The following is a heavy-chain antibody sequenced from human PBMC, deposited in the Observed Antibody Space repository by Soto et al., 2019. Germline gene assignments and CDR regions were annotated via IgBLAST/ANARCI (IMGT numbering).Heavy chain of an antibody. Sequence: GGSLRLSCAASGFTFSSYAMSWVRQAPGKGLEWVSTISGSGGSTYYADSVKGRFTISRDNSKNTLYLQMNSLRAEDTAVFYCARYYYDSSGYLTTGFDIWGQGTMVTVSS. CDR1: GFTFSSYA. J-gene: IGHJ3*02. V-gene: IGHV3-23*01. D-gene: IGHD3-22*01. CDR2: ISGSGGST. CDR3: ARYYYDSSGYLTTGFDI.